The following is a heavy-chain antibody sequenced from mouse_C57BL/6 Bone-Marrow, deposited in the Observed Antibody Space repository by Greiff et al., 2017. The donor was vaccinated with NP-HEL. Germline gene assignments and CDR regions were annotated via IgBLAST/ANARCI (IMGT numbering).Heavy chain of an antibody. CDR2: INPSNGGT. CDR1: GYTFTSYW. V-gene: IGHV1-53*01. Sequence: VQLQQPGTELVKPGASVKLSCKASGYTFTSYWMHWVKQRPGQGLEWIGNINPSNGGTNYNEKFKSKATLTVDKSSSTAYMQLSSLTSEDSAVYYCARVVATGEYYFDYWGQGTTLTVSS. J-gene: IGHJ2*01. D-gene: IGHD1-1*01. CDR3: ARVVATGEYYFDY.